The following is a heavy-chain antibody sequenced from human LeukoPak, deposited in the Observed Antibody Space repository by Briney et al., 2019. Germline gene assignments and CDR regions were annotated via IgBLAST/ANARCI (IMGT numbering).Heavy chain of an antibody. Sequence: GGSLRLSCADSGFTFSSYWMHRVRQAPGKGLVWVSLINTDGTATSYAGSVEGRFTISRDNAKNTLYLQMNSLSAEDTAVYYCARAWYYFDYWGQGTLVTVSS. J-gene: IGHJ4*02. CDR3: ARAWYYFDY. CDR2: INTDGTAT. D-gene: IGHD2-8*02. CDR1: GFTFSSYW. V-gene: IGHV3-74*01.